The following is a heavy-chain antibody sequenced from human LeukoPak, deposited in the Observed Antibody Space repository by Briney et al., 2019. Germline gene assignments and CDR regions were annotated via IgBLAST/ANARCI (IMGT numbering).Heavy chain of an antibody. CDR3: ARSTSGTFDH. V-gene: IGHV3-48*01. D-gene: IGHD5/OR15-5a*01. Sequence: GGSLRLSCAGSGFTFSIYSMNWVRQAPGKGLEWVSYITSDRRTISYADPVKGRFTISRDNDKRLLYLQMDSLGAGDTAVYYCARSTSGTFDHWGQGMLVTVSS. CDR1: GFTFSIYS. J-gene: IGHJ4*02. CDR2: ITSDRRTI.